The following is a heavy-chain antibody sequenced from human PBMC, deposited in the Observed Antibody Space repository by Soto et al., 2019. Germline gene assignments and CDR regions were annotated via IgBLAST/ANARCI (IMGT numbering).Heavy chain of an antibody. J-gene: IGHJ5*02. D-gene: IGHD1-26*01. V-gene: IGHV1-24*01. CDR2: FDPEDGET. CDR1: GDTLYDSA. CDR3: ATAPRSYFS. Sequence: GASAKVCCKVSGDTLYDSAMHGVRQAPGKGLEWMGGFDPEDGETIYAQKFQGRVTMTEDTSTDTAYMELSSLRSEDTAVYYCATAPRSYFSWGQGTRVTVSS.